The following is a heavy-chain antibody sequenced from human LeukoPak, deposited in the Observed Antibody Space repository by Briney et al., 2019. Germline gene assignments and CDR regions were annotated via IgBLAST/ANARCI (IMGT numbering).Heavy chain of an antibody. Sequence: GGSLRLSCTASGFIFGEYAMHWVRQAPGKGLEWVAVISYDGSNKYYADSVKGRFTISRDNSRNTLSLQMNSLRVDDTAVYYCARGFRSVTTWGYFDYWGQGALVTVSS. V-gene: IGHV3-30*03. D-gene: IGHD4-17*01. CDR2: ISYDGSNK. CDR1: GFIFGEYA. CDR3: ARGFRSVTTWGYFDY. J-gene: IGHJ4*02.